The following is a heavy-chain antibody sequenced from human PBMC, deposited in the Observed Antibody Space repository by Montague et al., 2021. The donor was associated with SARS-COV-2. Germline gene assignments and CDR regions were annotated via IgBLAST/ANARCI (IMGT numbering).Heavy chain of an antibody. D-gene: IGHD3-16*02. CDR3: ARTTMITFGGVIVPFDY. V-gene: IGHV2-70*11. CDR1: GFSLSTSGMC. CDR2: IDWDDDK. J-gene: IGHJ4*02. Sequence: PALVKPTQTLTLTCTFSGFSLSTSGMCVSWIRQPPGKALEWLARIDWDDDKYYSISLKTRLTISKDTSKNQVVLTMTNMDPVDTATYYCARTTMITFGGVIVPFDYWGQGTLVTVSS.